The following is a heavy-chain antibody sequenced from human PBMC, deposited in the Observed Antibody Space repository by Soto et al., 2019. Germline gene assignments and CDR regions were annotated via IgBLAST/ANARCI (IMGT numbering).Heavy chain of an antibody. CDR3: ARDLEGRWLQFFV. D-gene: IGHD5-12*01. Sequence: GGSLRLSCAASGFTVSSNYMSWVRQAPGKGLEWVSVIYSGGSTYYADSVKGRFTISRDNSKNTLYLQMNSLRAEDTAVYYCARDLEGRWLQFFVWGQGTLVTVSS. J-gene: IGHJ4*02. CDR1: GFTVSSNY. CDR2: IYSGGST. V-gene: IGHV3-53*01.